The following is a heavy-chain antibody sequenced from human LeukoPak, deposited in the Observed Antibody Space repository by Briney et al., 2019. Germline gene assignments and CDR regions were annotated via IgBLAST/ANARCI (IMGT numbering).Heavy chain of an antibody. CDR1: GDSVSSDNAA. CDR3: AREDRLSFDI. V-gene: IGHV6-1*01. CDR2: TYYRSKCYY. D-gene: IGHD5-12*01. Sequence: SQTLSLTCAISGDSVSSDNAAWHWIRQSPSRGLEWLGRTYYRSKCYYDYAVSVKSRVTINPDTSKNHFSLQLNSVAPEDTAVYFCAREDRLSFDIWGQGTMVTVSS. J-gene: IGHJ3*02.